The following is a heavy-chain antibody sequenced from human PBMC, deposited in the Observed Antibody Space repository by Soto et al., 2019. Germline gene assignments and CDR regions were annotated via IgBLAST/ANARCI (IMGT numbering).Heavy chain of an antibody. CDR2: IYYDGST. J-gene: IGHJ4*02. D-gene: IGHD5-12*01. CDR1: GDSITSINNY. V-gene: IGHV4-39*01. CDR3: TTGVMPGTRHIDFAD. Sequence: SETLSLTCTVSGDSITSINNYWGWIRQPPGMGLEWIANIYYDGSTFYNPSLKSRVAMSIDTSKNQFSLNLTSVTATDTAVYYCTTGVMPGTRHIDFADGGQGISVTVSS.